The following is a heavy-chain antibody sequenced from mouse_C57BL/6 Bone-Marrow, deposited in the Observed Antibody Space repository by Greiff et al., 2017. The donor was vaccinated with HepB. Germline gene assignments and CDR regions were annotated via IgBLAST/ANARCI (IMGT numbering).Heavy chain of an antibody. Sequence: ESGPGLVQPSQSLSITCTVSGFSLTSYGVHWVRQSPGKGLEWLGVIWSGGSTDYNAAFISRLSISKDNSKSQVFFKMNSLQADDTAIYYCASPYSNYPAWFAYWGQGTLVTVSA. CDR3: ASPYSNYPAWFAY. J-gene: IGHJ3*01. CDR1: GFSLTSYG. D-gene: IGHD2-5*01. V-gene: IGHV2-2*01. CDR2: IWSGGST.